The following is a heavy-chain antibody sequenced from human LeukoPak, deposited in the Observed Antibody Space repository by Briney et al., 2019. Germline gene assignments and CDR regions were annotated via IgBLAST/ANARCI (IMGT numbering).Heavy chain of an antibody. Sequence: PSETLSLTCTVSGGSISSSSYYWGWIRQPPGKGLEWIGNIYYSGSTYYNPSLKSRVTISVDTSKNQSSLKLSSVTAADTAVYYCARDRYSGPLDVWGKGTTVTVSS. CDR3: ARDRYSGPLDV. CDR2: IYYSGST. J-gene: IGHJ6*04. CDR1: GGSISSSSYY. V-gene: IGHV4-39*07. D-gene: IGHD5-12*01.